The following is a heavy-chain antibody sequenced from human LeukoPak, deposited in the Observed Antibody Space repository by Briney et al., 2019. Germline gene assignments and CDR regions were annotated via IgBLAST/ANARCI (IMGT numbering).Heavy chain of an antibody. Sequence: ASVKVSCKASGYTFTDYGISWVRQAPGQGLEWMGWISAYNGNTNYAQKLQGRVTMTTDTSTSTAYMELRSLRSDDTAVYYCARGQYGSGSYFYYYYGMDVWGQGTTVTVSS. V-gene: IGHV1-18*01. J-gene: IGHJ6*02. CDR2: ISAYNGNT. D-gene: IGHD3-10*01. CDR3: ARGQYGSGSYFYYYYGMDV. CDR1: GYTFTDYG.